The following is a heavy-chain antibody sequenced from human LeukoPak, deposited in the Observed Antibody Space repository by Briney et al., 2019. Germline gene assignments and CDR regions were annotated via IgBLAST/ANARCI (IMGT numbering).Heavy chain of an antibody. CDR3: ARAYSSSWYSRYFQH. D-gene: IGHD6-13*01. CDR1: GFTFSSYA. Sequence: PGGSLRLSCAASGFTFSSYAMHWVRQAPGKGLEWVAVISYDGSNKYYADSVKGRFTISRDNSKNTLYLQMNSLRAEDTAVYYCARAYSSSWYSRYFQHWGQGTLVTVSS. V-gene: IGHV3-30*04. J-gene: IGHJ1*01. CDR2: ISYDGSNK.